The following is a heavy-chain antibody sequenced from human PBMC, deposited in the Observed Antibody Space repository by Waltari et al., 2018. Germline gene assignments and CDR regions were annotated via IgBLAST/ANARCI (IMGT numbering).Heavy chain of an antibody. V-gene: IGHV3-23*01. CDR3: ASGRAYPRY. CDR1: GFTFSSYA. D-gene: IGHD5-12*01. J-gene: IGHJ4*02. CDR2: ISGRCCST. Sequence: EVQLLESGGGLVQPGGSLRLSCAASGFTFSSYAMSWVRQAPGKGLGWVSAISGRCCSTYYADSVKGRFTISRDNSKNTLYLQMNSLRAEDTAVYYCASGRAYPRYWGQGTLVTVSS.